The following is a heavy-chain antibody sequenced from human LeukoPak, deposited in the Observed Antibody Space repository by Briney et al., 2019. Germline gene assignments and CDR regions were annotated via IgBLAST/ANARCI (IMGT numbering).Heavy chain of an antibody. CDR3: ARELGSGMDI. CDR2: IWFDGSDK. CDR1: GFTFSSFG. J-gene: IGHJ6*01. V-gene: IGHV3-33*01. D-gene: IGHD3-3*01. Sequence: GRSLRLSCAASGFTFSSFGMHWVRQAPGKGLEWVAVIWFDGSDKYCADSVRGRFTISRDNSKNTLYLQMNSLRVEDMAVYYCARELGSGMDIWGQGTTVIVSS.